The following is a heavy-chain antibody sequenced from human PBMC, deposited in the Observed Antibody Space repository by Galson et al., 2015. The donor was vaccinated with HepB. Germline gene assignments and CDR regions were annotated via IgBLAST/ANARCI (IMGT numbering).Heavy chain of an antibody. J-gene: IGHJ6*02. V-gene: IGHV1-3*01. CDR2: INAGNGNT. Sequence: SVKVSCKASGYTFTSYAMHWVRQAPGQRLEWMGWINAGNGNTKYSQKFQGRVTITRDTSASTAYMELSSLRSEDTAVYYRARKIIAAAGKHYYGMDVWGQGTTVTVSS. CDR3: ARKIIAAAGKHYYGMDV. CDR1: GYTFTSYA. D-gene: IGHD6-13*01.